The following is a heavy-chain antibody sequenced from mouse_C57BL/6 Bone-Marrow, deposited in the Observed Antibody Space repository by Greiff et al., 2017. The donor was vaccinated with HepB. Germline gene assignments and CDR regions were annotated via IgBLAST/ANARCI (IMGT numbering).Heavy chain of an antibody. D-gene: IGHD1-1*01. V-gene: IGHV1-36*01. J-gene: IGHJ1*03. CDR2: VYPYNGGT. CDR3: TRRYYYGSSSWYFDV. CDR1: GFTFTDYY. Sequence: VQLQQSGPVLVKPGPSVKISCKASGFTFTDYYMHWVKQSHGKSLEWIGLVYPYNGGTSYNQKFKGKATLTVDTSSSTAYMELNSLTSEDSAVYYCTRRYYYGSSSWYFDVWGTGTTVTVSS.